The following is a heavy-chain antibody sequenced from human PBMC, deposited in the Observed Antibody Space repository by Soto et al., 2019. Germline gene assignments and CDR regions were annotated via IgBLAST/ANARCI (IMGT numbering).Heavy chain of an antibody. CDR1: GGTFSSYA. D-gene: IGHD2-15*01. CDR2: IIPIFGTA. CDR3: ARGSDGGMGCSGGSCYLDAFDI. Sequence: QVQLVQSGAEVKKPGSSVKVSCKASGGTFSSYAISWVRQAPGQGLEWMGGIIPIFGTANYAQKFQGRVTITADESTSTAYMELSSLRSEDTAVYYCARGSDGGMGCSGGSCYLDAFDIWDQGTMVTVSS. J-gene: IGHJ3*02. V-gene: IGHV1-69*01.